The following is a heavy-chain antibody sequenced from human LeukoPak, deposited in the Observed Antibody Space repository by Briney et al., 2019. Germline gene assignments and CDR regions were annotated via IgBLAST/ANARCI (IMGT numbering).Heavy chain of an antibody. J-gene: IGHJ5*02. V-gene: IGHV3-30*02. CDR3: AKDRPLKGGFDP. CDR2: IRSNGINT. CDR1: GFSLTTYG. D-gene: IGHD3-16*01. Sequence: GGSLRLSCEVSGFSLTTYGMLWVRQAPGKGLEWVAFIRSNGINTYYGDSVRGRFTISRDISKSTLYLQMNSLTTDDTALYFCAKDRPLKGGFDPWGQGSLVIVSS.